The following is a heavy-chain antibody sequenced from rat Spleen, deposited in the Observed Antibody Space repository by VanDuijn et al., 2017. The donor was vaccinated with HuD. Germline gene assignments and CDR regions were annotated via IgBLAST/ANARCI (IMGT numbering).Heavy chain of an antibody. J-gene: IGHJ1*01. CDR1: GFTFSDYY. CDR3: ARQDYGYGSYWYFDF. Sequence: EVQLVESDGGLVQPGRSLKLSCAASGFTFSDYYMAWVRQAPKKGLEWVASISTGGGNTYYRDSVKGRFTISRDNAKNTLYLQMDSLRSEDTATYYCARQDYGYGSYWYFDFWGPGTMVTVSS. CDR2: ISTGGGNT. D-gene: IGHD1-7*01. V-gene: IGHV5-25*01.